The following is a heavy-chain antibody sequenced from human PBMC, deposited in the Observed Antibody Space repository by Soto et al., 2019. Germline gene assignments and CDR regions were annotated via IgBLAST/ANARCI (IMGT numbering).Heavy chain of an antibody. Sequence: PGGSLRLSCAASGFTFNKHVMHWVRQSPGKGLEWVAVISYDGSNQYYADSVKGRFTISRDNSKNTVYLQMTTLRREDAAVYYCAKAHGYSSGWRADSWGQGTRVTVSS. CDR1: GFTFNKHV. CDR3: AKAHGYSSGWRADS. V-gene: IGHV3-30*18. J-gene: IGHJ4*02. CDR2: ISYDGSNQ. D-gene: IGHD6-19*01.